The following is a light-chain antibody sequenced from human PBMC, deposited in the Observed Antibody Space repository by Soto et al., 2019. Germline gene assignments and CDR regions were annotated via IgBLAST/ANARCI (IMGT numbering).Light chain of an antibody. J-gene: IGKJ1*01. V-gene: IGKV1-39*01. CDR2: AAS. CDR3: QQSYSTPWT. Sequence: DIQMTQSPSSLSASVGDRVTITCRASQSISSYLNWYQQKPGKAPKVLIYAASSLQSGVPSRFGGSGSGTDFSLTIGSLQTEGFATYYYQQSYSTPWTFGQGTKVESK. CDR1: QSISSY.